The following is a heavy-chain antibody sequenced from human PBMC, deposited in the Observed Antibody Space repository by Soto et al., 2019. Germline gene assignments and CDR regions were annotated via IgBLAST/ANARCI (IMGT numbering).Heavy chain of an antibody. D-gene: IGHD3-10*01. CDR2: ISAYNGNT. Sequence: ASVKVSCKASGYTFTSYGISWVRQAPGQGLEWMGWISAYNGNTNYAQKLQGRVTMTTDTSTSTAYMELRSLRSDDTAVYYCARAITMVRGVIRGWLDPWGQGTLVTVSS. J-gene: IGHJ5*02. V-gene: IGHV1-18*01. CDR1: GYTFTSYG. CDR3: ARAITMVRGVIRGWLDP.